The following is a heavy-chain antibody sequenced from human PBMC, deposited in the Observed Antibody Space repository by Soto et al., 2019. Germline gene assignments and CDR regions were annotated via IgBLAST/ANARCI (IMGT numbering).Heavy chain of an antibody. Sequence: QVQLQESGPGLVQPSQTLSLTCTVSGDSISTGDYYWSWIRQPPGKGLEWIGYMYYAGSTYYNPSLESRVTMSADTSKNQFSLELSSVTAADTAVYYCARVPFPYYYDSSGPFDYWGRGTLVTVSS. J-gene: IGHJ4*02. CDR3: ARVPFPYYYDSSGPFDY. V-gene: IGHV4-30-4*01. CDR1: GDSISTGDYY. CDR2: MYYAGST. D-gene: IGHD3-22*01.